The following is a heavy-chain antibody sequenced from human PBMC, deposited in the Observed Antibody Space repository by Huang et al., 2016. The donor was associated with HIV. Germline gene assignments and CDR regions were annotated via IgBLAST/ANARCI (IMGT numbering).Heavy chain of an antibody. CDR2: ISNDGSNN. V-gene: IGHV3-30*03. Sequence: GLNWVAVISNDGSNNYYADSVKGRFTIYRDSSKSTLFLHMTSLKTEDTAVYYCARAKDTWDAYDIWGQGTMVIVSS. D-gene: IGHD5-18*01. J-gene: IGHJ3*02. CDR3: ARAKDTWDAYDI.